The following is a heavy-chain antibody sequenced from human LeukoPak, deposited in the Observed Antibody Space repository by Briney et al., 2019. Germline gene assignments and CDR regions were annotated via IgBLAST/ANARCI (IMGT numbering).Heavy chain of an antibody. J-gene: IGHJ4*02. V-gene: IGHV3-33*08. CDR2: IWYDGSNK. CDR3: ARGGYSYGYSPTYYFDY. Sequence: GGSLRLSCAASGFTFSSYSMNWVRQAPGKGLEWVAVIWYDGSNKYYADSVKGRFTISRDNSKNTLYLQMNSLRAEDTAVYYCARGGYSYGYSPTYYFDYWGQGTLVTVSS. D-gene: IGHD5-18*01. CDR1: GFTFSSYS.